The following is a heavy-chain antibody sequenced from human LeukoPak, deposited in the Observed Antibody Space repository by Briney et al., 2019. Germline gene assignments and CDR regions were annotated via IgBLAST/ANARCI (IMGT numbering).Heavy chain of an antibody. CDR1: RFTFSSYW. Sequence: GSLTLSCAASRFTFSSYWMHWVRQAPGKGLEWVAVISYDGSNKYYADSVKGRFTISRDNSKNTLYLQMNSLRAEDTAVYYCARDGGKRRDGYTILEVDYWGQGTLVTVS. J-gene: IGHJ4*02. CDR3: ARDGGKRRDGYTILEVDY. D-gene: IGHD5-24*01. V-gene: IGHV3-30-3*01. CDR2: ISYDGSNK.